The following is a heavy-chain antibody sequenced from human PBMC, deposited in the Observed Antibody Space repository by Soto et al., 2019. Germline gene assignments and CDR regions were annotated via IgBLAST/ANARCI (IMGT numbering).Heavy chain of an antibody. D-gene: IGHD2-15*01. CDR1: GFTFSSYA. CDR3: ARGGGGYYFDY. Sequence: EVQLLESGGGLVQPGGSLRLSCAASGFTFSSYAMSWVRQAPGKGLEWVSAISGSGGSTYYADSVKGRFTISRDNSKNPVYLQMNSLRAEDTGVYYFARGGGGYYFDYWGQGTLVTVSS. CDR2: ISGSGGST. J-gene: IGHJ4*02. V-gene: IGHV3-23*01.